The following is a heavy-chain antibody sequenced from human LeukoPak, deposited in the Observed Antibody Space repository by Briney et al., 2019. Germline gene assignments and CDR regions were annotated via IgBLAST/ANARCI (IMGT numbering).Heavy chain of an antibody. J-gene: IGHJ3*02. CDR3: ARGQGYLLFDI. V-gene: IGHV1-8*02. Sequence: ASVKVSCKASGGTFSSYAISWVRQAPGQGLEWMGWMNPNSGNTGYAQKFQGRVTMTRNTSISTAYMELSSLRSEDTAVYYCARGQGYLLFDIWGQGTMVTVSS. CDR1: GGTFSSYA. CDR2: MNPNSGNT. D-gene: IGHD2-15*01.